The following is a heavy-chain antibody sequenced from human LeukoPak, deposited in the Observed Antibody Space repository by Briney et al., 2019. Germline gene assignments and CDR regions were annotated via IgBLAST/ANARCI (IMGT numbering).Heavy chain of an antibody. CDR3: ARIEDRGAAFDS. CDR1: GFTFSSYW. D-gene: IGHD3-22*01. V-gene: IGHV3-74*01. CDR2: TNTDGRTT. J-gene: IGHJ4*02. Sequence: PGGSLRPSCAASGFTFSSYWMHWVRQVPGEGLVWVSRTNTDGRTTSYADSVKGRFTISRDNAKNMLYLQMNSLRVEDTAVYYCARIEDRGAAFDSWGQGVLVTVSS.